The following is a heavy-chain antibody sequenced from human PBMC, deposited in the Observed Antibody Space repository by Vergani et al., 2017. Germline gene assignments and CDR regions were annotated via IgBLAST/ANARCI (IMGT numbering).Heavy chain of an antibody. CDR3: AKDQKSITIFGVVNSFDY. CDR1: GFTFSSYS. Sequence: EVQLVESGGGLVKPGGSLRLSCAASGFTFSSYSMNWVRQVQGKGLEWVSVITGSGGSTNYADSVKGRFTISRDNSKSTLYLQMNSLRAEDTAVYYCAKDQKSITIFGVVNSFDYWGQGTLVTVSS. D-gene: IGHD3-3*01. J-gene: IGHJ4*02. V-gene: IGHV3-23*04. CDR2: ITGSGGST.